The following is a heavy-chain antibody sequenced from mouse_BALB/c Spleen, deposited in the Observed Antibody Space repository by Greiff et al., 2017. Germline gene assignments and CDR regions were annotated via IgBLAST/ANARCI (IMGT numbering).Heavy chain of an antibody. CDR1: GYTFTDYA. D-gene: IGHD2-1*01. J-gene: IGHJ3*01. CDR2: ISIYYDNT. CDR3: ARDGNYGFAY. Sequence: VKLVESGPELVRPGESVKISCKGSGYTFTDYAMHWVKQSHAKSLEWIGVISIYYDNTNYNQKFKGKATMTVDKSSSTAYMELARLTSEDSAIYYCARDGNYGFAYWGQGTLVTVSA. V-gene: IGHV1-67*01.